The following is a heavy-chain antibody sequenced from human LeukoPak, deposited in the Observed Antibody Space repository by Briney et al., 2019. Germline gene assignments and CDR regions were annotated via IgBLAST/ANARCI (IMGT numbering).Heavy chain of an antibody. CDR2: ISDSGGAT. J-gene: IGHJ4*02. D-gene: IGHD2-15*01. CDR1: GFTFSNYA. Sequence: EGSLRLSCAASGFTFSNYAMSWVRQAPGKGLEWVSAISDSGGATNCADSVKGRFTISRDNSKNTLYLQMNSLRAEDTAVYYCAKRSCSGGSCNFDYWGQGTLVTVSS. CDR3: AKRSCSGGSCNFDY. V-gene: IGHV3-23*01.